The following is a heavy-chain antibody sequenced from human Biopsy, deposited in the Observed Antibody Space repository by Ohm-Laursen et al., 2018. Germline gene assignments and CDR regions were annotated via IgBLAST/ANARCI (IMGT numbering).Heavy chain of an antibody. CDR2: INPSGSTT. CDR3: ARNTGWYGDLYYFDY. CDR1: GYSCTSYY. V-gene: IGHV1-46*01. D-gene: IGHD6-19*01. J-gene: IGHJ4*02. Sequence: GASVKVSCKASGYSCTSYYMHWVRQAPGQGLEWMGMINPSGSTTSYPQIFQGRVTMTRDTSKSTVYMELSSLRSADTAVYFCARNTGWYGDLYYFDYWGQGTLVTVSS.